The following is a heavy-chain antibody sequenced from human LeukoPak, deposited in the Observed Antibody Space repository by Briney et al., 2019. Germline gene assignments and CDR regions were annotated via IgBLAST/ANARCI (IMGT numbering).Heavy chain of an antibody. CDR1: GFTFSSYS. V-gene: IGHV3-21*01. J-gene: IGHJ4*02. D-gene: IGHD2-21*01. CDR3: ARDSAYCFDY. CDR2: ISSSSTYI. Sequence: GGSLRLSCAASGFTFSSYSMNWVRQAPGRGLEWVSSISSSSTYIYYADSVKGRFTISRDNAKNSLYLQMNSLRDEDTAVYFCARDSAYCFDYWGQGSLVTVSS.